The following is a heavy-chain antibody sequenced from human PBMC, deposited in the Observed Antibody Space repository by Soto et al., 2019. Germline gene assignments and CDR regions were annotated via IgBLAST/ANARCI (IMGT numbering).Heavy chain of an antibody. V-gene: IGHV3-48*02. CDR3: ARGLYYYDSSGYWGY. J-gene: IGHJ4*02. CDR2: ISSSSSTI. D-gene: IGHD3-22*01. CDR1: GFTFSSYS. Sequence: PGGSLRLSCAASGFTFSSYSMNWVRQAPGKGLEWVSYISSSSSTIYYADSVKGRFTISRDNAKNSLYLQMNSLRDEDTAVYYCARGLYYYDSSGYWGYGGQGTLVSVSS.